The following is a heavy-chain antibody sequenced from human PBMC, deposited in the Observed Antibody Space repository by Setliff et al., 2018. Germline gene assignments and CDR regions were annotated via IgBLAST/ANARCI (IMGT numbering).Heavy chain of an antibody. CDR2: FHTGGST. CDR3: ARAGPTVTFFRVLVISWWDP. CDR1: GDSISSGSYY. V-gene: IGHV4-61*09. Sequence: TLSLTCTVSGDSISSGSYYWTWIRQPAGKGLEWIGHFHTGGSTNYNRSLRSRVSISVDTPKNQFSLKLSSVTAADTATYYCARAGPTVTFFRVLVISWWDPWGQGSLVTVSS. J-gene: IGHJ5*02. D-gene: IGHD3-3*01.